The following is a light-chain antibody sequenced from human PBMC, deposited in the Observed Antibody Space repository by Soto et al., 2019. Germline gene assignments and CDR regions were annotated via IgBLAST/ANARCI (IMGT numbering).Light chain of an antibody. Sequence: DIQMTQFPSSLSASVGDRVTITCRASQGIRNDLAWYQQKPGKAPKRLIYAASSLQSGVPSRFSGSGSGTKVTLAISSLQPEDFATFYCLQHSTYPLTFGQGTKVEIK. V-gene: IGKV1-17*01. CDR1: QGIRND. CDR2: AAS. J-gene: IGKJ1*01. CDR3: LQHSTYPLT.